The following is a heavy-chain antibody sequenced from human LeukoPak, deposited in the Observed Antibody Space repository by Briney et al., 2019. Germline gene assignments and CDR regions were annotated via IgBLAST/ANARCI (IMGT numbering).Heavy chain of an antibody. D-gene: IGHD3-9*01. J-gene: IGHJ4*02. CDR3: ARETSATGSFLAINDY. CDR1: AESFSGYY. CDR2: INDSGST. V-gene: IGHV4-34*01. Sequence: NPSESLSLTCAVYAESFSGYYWSWIRQPPGKGLEWIGEINDSGSTNYNPSLKSRVTISVDTSKNQFSLKLTSVTAADTAIYYCARETSATGSFLAINDYWGQGTLVTVSS.